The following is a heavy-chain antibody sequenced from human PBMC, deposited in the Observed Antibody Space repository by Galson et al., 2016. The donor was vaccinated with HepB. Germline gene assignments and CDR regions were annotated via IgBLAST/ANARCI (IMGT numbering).Heavy chain of an antibody. CDR2: IYYSGST. CDR1: DASIDSHD. V-gene: IGHV4-59*11. CDR3: GGGVLGYCSGGSCYATSIDY. J-gene: IGHJ4*02. D-gene: IGHD2-15*01. Sequence: ETLSLTCTVSDASIDSHDWSWIRQPPGKGLEWIGYIYYSGSTKYNPSLKSRVTISADTSKNQFSLKLSSVSAADTAVYYCGGGVLGYCSGGSCYATSIDYWGQGNLVTVSS.